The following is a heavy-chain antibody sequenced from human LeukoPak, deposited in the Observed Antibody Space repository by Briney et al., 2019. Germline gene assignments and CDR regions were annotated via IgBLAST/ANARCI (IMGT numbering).Heavy chain of an antibody. CDR2: INPSGGST. V-gene: IGHV1-46*01. D-gene: IGHD6-13*01. CDR3: ARTPRFHSSSEPYDY. J-gene: IGHJ4*02. Sequence: GASVKVSFKASGYTFTIYYMHWVRQAPGQGLEWMGIINPSGGSTSYAQKFQGRVTMTRDTSTSTVYMELSSLRSEDTAVYYCARTPRFHSSSEPYDYWGQGTLVTVSS. CDR1: GYTFTIYY.